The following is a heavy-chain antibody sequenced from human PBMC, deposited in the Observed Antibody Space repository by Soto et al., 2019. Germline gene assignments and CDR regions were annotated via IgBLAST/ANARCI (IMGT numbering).Heavy chain of an antibody. CDR2: IYYSGST. CDR3: ARGTDYDYIWGSNPINYFDY. J-gene: IGHJ4*02. Sequence: SETLSLTCTVSGGSISSSSYYWGWIRQPPGKGLEWIGSIYYSGSTYYNPSLKSRVTISVDTSKNPFSLKLSSVTAADTAVYYCARGTDYDYIWGSNPINYFDYWGQGTLVTVSS. V-gene: IGHV4-39*01. D-gene: IGHD3-16*01. CDR1: GGSISSSSYY.